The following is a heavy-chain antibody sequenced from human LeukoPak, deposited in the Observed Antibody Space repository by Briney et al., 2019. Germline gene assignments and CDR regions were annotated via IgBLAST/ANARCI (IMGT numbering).Heavy chain of an antibody. Sequence: ASVKVSCKASGYTFTSYYMHWVRQAPGQGLEWMGIINPSGGSTSYAQKFQGRVTITADESTSTAYMELSSLRSEDTAVYYCAREEYYGSGSYEKSYWGQGTLVTVSS. CDR2: INPSGGST. D-gene: IGHD3-10*01. V-gene: IGHV1-46*01. CDR3: AREEYYGSGSYEKSY. J-gene: IGHJ4*02. CDR1: GYTFTSYY.